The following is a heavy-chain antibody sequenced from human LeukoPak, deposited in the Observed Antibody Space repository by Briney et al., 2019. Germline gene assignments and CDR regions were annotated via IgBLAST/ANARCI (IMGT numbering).Heavy chain of an antibody. CDR2: INHSGST. V-gene: IGHV4-34*01. J-gene: IGHJ4*02. CDR3: ASRLRAAGQVDY. Sequence: PSETLSLTCAVYGGSFSGYYWSWIRQPPGKGLEWIGEINHSGSTNYNPSLKSRVTISVDTSKNQFSLKLSSVTAADTAVYYCASRLRAAGQVDYWGQGTLVTVSS. CDR1: GGSFSGYY. D-gene: IGHD6-13*01.